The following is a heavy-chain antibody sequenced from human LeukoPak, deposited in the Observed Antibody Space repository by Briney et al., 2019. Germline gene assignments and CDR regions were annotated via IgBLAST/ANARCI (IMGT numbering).Heavy chain of an antibody. CDR3: TRDLGVDTSMIFFDY. D-gene: IGHD5-18*01. J-gene: IGHJ4*02. CDR2: ISAYNGNA. Sequence: ASVKVSCKASGYTFTSFGISWVRQAPGQGLEWMGWISAYNGNANYVQRFQGRVTMTTDTSTSTAYMELRSLRSDDTAMFYCTRDLGVDTSMIFFDYWGQGTLVTVSS. CDR1: GYTFTSFG. V-gene: IGHV1-18*01.